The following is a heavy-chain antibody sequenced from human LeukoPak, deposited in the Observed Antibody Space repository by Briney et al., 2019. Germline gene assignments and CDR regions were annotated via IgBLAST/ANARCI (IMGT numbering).Heavy chain of an antibody. Sequence: PSETLSLTCTVSGGSISSYYWSWIRQPPGQGLEGIGYIYTSGRTNYNTSLKRRVTISVDKSKNQCSLKLSSVTASGTAVYYCARSTGYYYYYYMDVWGKGTTVTVSS. CDR1: GGSISSYY. J-gene: IGHJ6*03. V-gene: IGHV4-4*09. CDR2: IYTSGRT. D-gene: IGHD1-1*01. CDR3: ARSTGYYYYYYMDV.